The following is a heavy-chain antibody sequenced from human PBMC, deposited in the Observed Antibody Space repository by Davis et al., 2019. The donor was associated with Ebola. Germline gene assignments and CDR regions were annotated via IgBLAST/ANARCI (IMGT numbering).Heavy chain of an antibody. D-gene: IGHD4-11*01. J-gene: IGHJ6*02. V-gene: IGHV5-10-1*01. CDR3: ARHWDYSNFYNNDGMDV. CDR1: GYSFTSYW. Sequence: GESLKISCTGSGYSFTSYWISWVRQMPGKGLEWMGKIDPTDSYTNYSPSFQGHVTISADKSISTAYLQWSSLKASDTATYYLARHWDYSNFYNNDGMDVWGQGTTVSVSS. CDR2: IDPTDSYT.